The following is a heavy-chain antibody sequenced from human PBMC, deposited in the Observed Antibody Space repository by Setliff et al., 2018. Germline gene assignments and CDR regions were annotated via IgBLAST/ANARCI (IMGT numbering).Heavy chain of an antibody. CDR3: AREKVVVVSATSYHYYMDV. Sequence: ASVKVSCKASGFTFKTYSFSWIRQAPGQGLEWVGWISGYNGNTIYAQNFQGRVTMTTDASTNTAYMELSSLRSEDTAMYYCAREKVVVVSATSYHYYMDVWGKGTTVTVSS. J-gene: IGHJ6*03. CDR2: ISGYNGNT. CDR1: GFTFKTYS. D-gene: IGHD2-15*01. V-gene: IGHV1-18*01.